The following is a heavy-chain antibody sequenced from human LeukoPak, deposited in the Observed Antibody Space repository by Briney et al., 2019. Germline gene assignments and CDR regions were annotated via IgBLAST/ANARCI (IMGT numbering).Heavy chain of an antibody. D-gene: IGHD3-3*01. CDR2: IIPIFGTA. V-gene: IGHV1-69*05. CDR3: AREGTYYDFDY. CDR1: GGTFSSYA. J-gene: IGHJ4*02. Sequence: ASVKVSCKASGGTFSSYAISWVRQAPGQGLEWMGGIIPIFGTANYAQKFQGRVTITTDESTSTAYMELSSLRSEDTAVYYCAREGTYYDFDYWGQGTLVAVSS.